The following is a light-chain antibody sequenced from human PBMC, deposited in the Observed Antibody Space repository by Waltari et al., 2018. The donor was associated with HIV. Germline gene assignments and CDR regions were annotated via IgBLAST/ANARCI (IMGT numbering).Light chain of an antibody. Sequence: DIQMTQSPSSLSASIGDTVTIPCQASQDISNSVSWFQQRPGEVPKLLVHGAFILQRGVPSRFSGSGSGTDYSLSIRGLQAEDFATYFCQQNFGVPLTFGGGTRVDI. V-gene: IGKV1-NL1*01. J-gene: IGKJ4*01. CDR2: GAF. CDR3: QQNFGVPLT. CDR1: QDISNS.